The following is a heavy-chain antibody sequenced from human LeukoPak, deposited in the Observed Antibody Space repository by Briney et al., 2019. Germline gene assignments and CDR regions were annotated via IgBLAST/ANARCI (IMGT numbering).Heavy chain of an antibody. D-gene: IGHD1-1*01. Sequence: GGSLRLPCAASGFTFSSYWMHWVRQAPGKGLVWVSRINSDGSSTSYADSVKGRFTISRDNAKNTLYLQMNSLRAEDTAVYYCARAGPGSGFDYWGQGTLVTVSS. CDR3: ARAGPGSGFDY. CDR1: GFTFSSYW. V-gene: IGHV3-74*01. CDR2: INSDGSST. J-gene: IGHJ4*02.